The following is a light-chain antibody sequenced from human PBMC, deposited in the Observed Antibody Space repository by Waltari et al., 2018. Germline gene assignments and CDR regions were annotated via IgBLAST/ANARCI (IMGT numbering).Light chain of an antibody. J-gene: IGLJ1*01. CDR1: ALPTKY. Sequence: SYELTQPPSVSVSLGQMARITCSGEALPTKYAYWYQQKPGQFPVLVIYRDSERPSGIRERFSGSSSGTIVTLTISGVQAEDEADYYCLSADSSGTYVFGTGTKVTVL. CDR2: RDS. V-gene: IGLV3-16*01. CDR3: LSADSSGTYV.